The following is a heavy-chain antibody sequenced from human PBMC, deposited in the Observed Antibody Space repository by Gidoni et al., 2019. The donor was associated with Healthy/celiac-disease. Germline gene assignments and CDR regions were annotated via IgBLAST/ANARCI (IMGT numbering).Heavy chain of an antibody. CDR1: GLTFSSYG. CDR3: AKDWGRWELPIYYYYYGMDV. V-gene: IGHV3-30*18. D-gene: IGHD1-26*01. Sequence: QVQLVESGGGVVQHGRSLRRSWAASGLTFSSYGMHWVRQAPGKGLEWVAVISYDGSKKYYADSVKVRFTISRDNSKNTLYLQTNSLRAEDTAVYYCAKDWGRWELPIYYYYYGMDVWGQGTPVTVSS. J-gene: IGHJ6*02. CDR2: ISYDGSKK.